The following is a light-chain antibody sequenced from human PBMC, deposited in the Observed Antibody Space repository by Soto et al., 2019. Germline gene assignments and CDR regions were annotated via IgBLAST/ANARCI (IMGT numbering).Light chain of an antibody. V-gene: IGKV3-20*01. CDR2: ATS. CDR3: QQYDASHIT. CDR1: QSVSSSY. Sequence: EIVLTQSPGTLSLSPGERATLSCRASQSVSSSYLAWYHQKPGQAPRLLIYATSSRATGMPDRFSGSGSGTDFTLTISRLEPEDFAVYYCQQYDASHITFGQGTRLEIK. J-gene: IGKJ5*01.